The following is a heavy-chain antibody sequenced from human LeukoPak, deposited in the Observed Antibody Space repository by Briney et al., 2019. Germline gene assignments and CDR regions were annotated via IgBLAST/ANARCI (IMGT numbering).Heavy chain of an antibody. Sequence: GGSLRLSCAASGFDFNNYVMHWVRQAPGKGLEWVAVISYDGSNIYYSDSVKGRFTISRDNSKNTVYVQMSSLRPEDTAVYYCAKFPGFYGDYPKDAFDIWGQGTMVTVSS. V-gene: IGHV3-30*04. CDR3: AKFPGFYGDYPKDAFDI. CDR1: GFDFNNYV. D-gene: IGHD4-17*01. CDR2: ISYDGSNI. J-gene: IGHJ3*02.